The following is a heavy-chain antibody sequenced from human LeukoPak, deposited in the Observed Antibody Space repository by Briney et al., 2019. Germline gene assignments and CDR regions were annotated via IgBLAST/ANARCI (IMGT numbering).Heavy chain of an antibody. CDR2: VHYTGTT. V-gene: IGHV4-59*01. Sequence: SETLSLTCTVSGGSISGYYWNLIRQPPGKGLEWIGYVHYTGTTNYSPSLKSRVTISVDTSKNQFSLTLSSVTAADTAVYYCASKSSDHGELRFDYWGQGTLVTVSS. CDR1: GGSISGYY. J-gene: IGHJ4*02. CDR3: ASKSSDHGELRFDY. D-gene: IGHD4-17*01.